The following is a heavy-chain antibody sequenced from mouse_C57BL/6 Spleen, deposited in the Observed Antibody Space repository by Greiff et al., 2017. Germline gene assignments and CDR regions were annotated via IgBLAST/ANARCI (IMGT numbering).Heavy chain of an antibody. Sequence: QVQLKESGAELVKPGASVKISCKASGYAFSSYWMNRVKQRPGKGLEWIGQIYPGDGDTNYNGKFKGKATLTADKSSSTAYMQLSSLTSEDSAVYFCAREGDGNPSRAMDYWGQGTSVTVSS. D-gene: IGHD2-1*01. CDR1: GYAFSSYW. J-gene: IGHJ4*01. CDR3: AREGDGNPSRAMDY. CDR2: IYPGDGDT. V-gene: IGHV1-80*01.